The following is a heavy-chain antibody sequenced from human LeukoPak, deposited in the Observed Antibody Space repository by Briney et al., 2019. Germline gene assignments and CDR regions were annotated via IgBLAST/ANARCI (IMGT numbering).Heavy chain of an antibody. D-gene: IGHD5-18*01. Sequence: SETLSLTCTVSGYFISSGYYWGWIRQRPGKGLEWIGSIYHSWSTFYNQFLKSRVTISVDMYKDQFPLTLPPVTARDSAVLYCAILYLPVTPFEYWGEGTLVTVSS. V-gene: IGHV4-38-2*02. J-gene: IGHJ4*02. CDR2: IYHSWST. CDR3: AILYLPVTPFEY. CDR1: GYFISSGYY.